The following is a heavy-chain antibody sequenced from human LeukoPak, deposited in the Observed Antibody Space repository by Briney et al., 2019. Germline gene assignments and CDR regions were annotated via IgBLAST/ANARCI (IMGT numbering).Heavy chain of an antibody. Sequence: ASVKVSCKASGYAFTGYYMHWVRQAPGQGLEWMGWINPNSGGTSYAQKFQGRVTMTRDTSISTAYMELSRLRSDDTAVYYCAREPDSSGYFGYWGQGTLVTVSS. J-gene: IGHJ4*02. CDR3: AREPDSSGYFGY. V-gene: IGHV1-2*02. CDR1: GYAFTGYY. D-gene: IGHD3-22*01. CDR2: INPNSGGT.